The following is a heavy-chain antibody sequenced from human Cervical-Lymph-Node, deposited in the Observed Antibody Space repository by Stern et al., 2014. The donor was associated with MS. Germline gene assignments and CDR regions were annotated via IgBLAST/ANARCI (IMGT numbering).Heavy chain of an antibody. CDR1: GGSTSSYY. V-gene: IGHV4-59*08. Sequence: VQLVESGPGLVKPSETLSLTCTVSGGSTSSYYWSWIRQPPGKGLEWIGYISSSGGTKYNPSLKSRVTISLDTSKNQFSLNLHPVTAADTAVYYCARGYTTSSGRPDYWGQGTLVTVSS. J-gene: IGHJ4*02. CDR2: ISSSGGT. CDR3: ARGYTTSSGRPDY. D-gene: IGHD6-6*01.